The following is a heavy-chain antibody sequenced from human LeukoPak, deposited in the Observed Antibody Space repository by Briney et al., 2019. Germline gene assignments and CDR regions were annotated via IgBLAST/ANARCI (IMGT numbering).Heavy chain of an antibody. J-gene: IGHJ4*02. CDR3: AECSSTSCYTGGGFDY. V-gene: IGHV1-69*02. D-gene: IGHD2-2*02. CDR2: IIPILGIA. CDR1: GGAFSSYT. Sequence: SVKVSCKASGGAFSSYTISWVRQAPGQGLEWMGRIIPILGIANYAQKFQGRVTITADKSTSTAYMELSSLRSEDTAVYYCAECSSTSCYTGGGFDYWGQGTLVTVSS.